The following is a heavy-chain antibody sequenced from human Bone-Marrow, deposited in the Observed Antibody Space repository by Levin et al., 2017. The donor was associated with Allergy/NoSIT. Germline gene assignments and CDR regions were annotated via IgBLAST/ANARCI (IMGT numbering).Heavy chain of an antibody. CDR1: GFTFSHYG. Sequence: PGGSLRLSCEASGFTFSHYGMHWVRQAPGKGPEWVAVISYDGNDKYNTESLKGRFTISRDDSKKTLYLEMNSLRTEDTAVYYCAKDFGGGKGAYYFDQWGQGILVTVTS. CDR3: AKDFGGGKGAYYFDQ. J-gene: IGHJ4*02. V-gene: IGHV3-30*18. D-gene: IGHD4-23*01. CDR2: ISYDGNDK.